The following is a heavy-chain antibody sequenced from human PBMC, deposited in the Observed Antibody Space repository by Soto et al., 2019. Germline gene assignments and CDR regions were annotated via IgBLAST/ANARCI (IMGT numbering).Heavy chain of an antibody. CDR1: GYIFTNYY. J-gene: IGHJ4*02. CDR2: INPINGAT. D-gene: IGHD2-2*01. Sequence: GASVKVSCKASGYIFTNYYVHWVRQAPGQGLEWMAIINPINGATNYAQRFQGRVTLTSDTSTSTVSMQLSSLRSEDTAVYYCARDLLPRDYWGQGTLVTVSS. V-gene: IGHV1-46*01. CDR3: ARDLLPRDY.